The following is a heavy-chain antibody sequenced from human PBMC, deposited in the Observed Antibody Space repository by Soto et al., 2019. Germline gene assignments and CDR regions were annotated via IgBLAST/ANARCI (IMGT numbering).Heavy chain of an antibody. CDR3: ARVWLEPRYYYYYGMDV. J-gene: IGHJ6*02. Sequence: QVQLVQSGAEVKKPGSSVKVSCKASGGTFSSYAISWVRQAPGQGLEWMGGIIPIFGTANYAQKFQGRVTITAXXSXSXXYMELSSLRSEDTAVYYWARVWLEPRYYYYYGMDVWGQGTTVTVSS. V-gene: IGHV1-69*12. CDR2: IIPIFGTA. CDR1: GGTFSSYA. D-gene: IGHD1-1*01.